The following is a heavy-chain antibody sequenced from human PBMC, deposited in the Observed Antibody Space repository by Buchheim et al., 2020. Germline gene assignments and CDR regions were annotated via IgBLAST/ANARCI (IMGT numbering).Heavy chain of an antibody. CDR3: ARGRALREVVGTYYYYYGLDV. J-gene: IGHJ6*02. D-gene: IGHD3-22*01. CDR1: GYTFTSYF. V-gene: IGHV1-46*01. Sequence: QVHLVQSGAEVKKPGASVKVSCKASGYTFTSYFMHWVRQAPGQGLEWMGIINPSGGSTGYAQNFQGRVTMTRDTSTSTVYMELSSLRSEDTAMYYCARGRALREVVGTYYYYYGLDVWGQGTT. CDR2: INPSGGST.